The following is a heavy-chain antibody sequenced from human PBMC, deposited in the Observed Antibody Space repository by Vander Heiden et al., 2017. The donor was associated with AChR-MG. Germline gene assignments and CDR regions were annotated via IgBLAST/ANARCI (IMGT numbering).Heavy chain of an antibody. V-gene: IGHV3-30*18. Sequence: QVQLVESGGGAVQPGSSLRLSCAASGFTSSSYGMHWVRQAPGKGLEWVAVISYDGSNKYYADSVKGRFTISRDNSKNTLYLQMNSLRAEDTAVYYCAKDKSPGYYYENLFDYWGQGTLVTVSS. J-gene: IGHJ4*02. CDR1: GFTSSSYG. D-gene: IGHD3-22*01. CDR2: ISYDGSNK. CDR3: AKDKSPGYYYENLFDY.